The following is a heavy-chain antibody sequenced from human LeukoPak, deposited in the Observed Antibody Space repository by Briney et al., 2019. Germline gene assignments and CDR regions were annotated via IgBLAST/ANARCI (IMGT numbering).Heavy chain of an antibody. J-gene: IGHJ3*02. CDR3: ARSSHYDILTGYSEEDAFDI. CDR1: GFTVSSNY. Sequence: GSLRISCAASGFTVSSNYMSWVRQAPGKGLEWVSVIYSGGSTDYADSVKGRFTISRDTSKNTLYLQMNSLRVEDTAVYYCARSSHYDILTGYSEEDAFDIWGQGTMVTVSS. CDR2: IYSGGST. V-gene: IGHV3-53*01. D-gene: IGHD3-9*01.